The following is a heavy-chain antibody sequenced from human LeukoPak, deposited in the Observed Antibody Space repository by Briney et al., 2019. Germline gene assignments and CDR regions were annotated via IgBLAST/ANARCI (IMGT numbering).Heavy chain of an antibody. CDR2: IHYSGYT. CDR3: ARHWGSDWYFDL. CDR1: GGSISNYY. V-gene: IGHV4-59*01. J-gene: IGHJ2*01. Sequence: SETLSLTCAVSGGSISNYYCSWLRQPPGKGLEWLGYIHYSGYTNYNPSLKSRVTISVDTSKNQFSLNLSSVTAADTAVYYCARHWGSDWYFDLWGRGTLVTVSS. D-gene: IGHD7-27*01.